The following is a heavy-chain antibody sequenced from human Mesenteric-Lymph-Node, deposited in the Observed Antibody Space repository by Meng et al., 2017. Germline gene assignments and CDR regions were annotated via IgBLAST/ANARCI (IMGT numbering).Heavy chain of an antibody. V-gene: IGHV3-15*01. J-gene: IGHJ4*02. Sequence: SCKASGYTFTSYGISWVRQAPGLGLEWVGRINSKTDGGTTDYAAPVKGRFTISRDDSKSTLYLQMNSLKSEDTAVYYCTTDLKARYDSSGYINSGFDHWGQGTLVTVSS. D-gene: IGHD3-22*01. CDR2: INSKTDGGTT. CDR3: TTDLKARYDSSGYINSGFDH. CDR1: GYTFTSYG.